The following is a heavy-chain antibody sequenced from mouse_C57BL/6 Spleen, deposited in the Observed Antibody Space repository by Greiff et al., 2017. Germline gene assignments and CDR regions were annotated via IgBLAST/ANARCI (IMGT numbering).Heavy chain of an antibody. Sequence: VQLVESGAELVKPGASVKISCKASGYAFSSYWMNWVKQRPGKGLEWIGQIYPGDGDTNYNGKFKGKATLTADKSSSTAYMQLSSLTSEDSAVYFCARSGDYYAMDYWGQGTSVTVAS. J-gene: IGHJ4*01. D-gene: IGHD3-1*01. CDR1: GYAFSSYW. V-gene: IGHV1-80*01. CDR2: IYPGDGDT. CDR3: ARSGDYYAMDY.